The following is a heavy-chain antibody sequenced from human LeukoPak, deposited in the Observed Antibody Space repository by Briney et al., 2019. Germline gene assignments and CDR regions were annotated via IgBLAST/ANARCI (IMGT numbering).Heavy chain of an antibody. V-gene: IGHV3-11*01. CDR3: ARDDGDFVDFDY. CDR2: ISSGGGPI. Sequence: GGSLRLSCAASGFTFSDYYMSWIRQAPGKGLEWISYISSGGGPIYYAASVKGRFTISRDDAKNSLYLQMNSLGAEDTAVYYCARDDGDFVDFDYWGQGTLVTASS. CDR1: GFTFSDYY. J-gene: IGHJ4*02. D-gene: IGHD4-17*01.